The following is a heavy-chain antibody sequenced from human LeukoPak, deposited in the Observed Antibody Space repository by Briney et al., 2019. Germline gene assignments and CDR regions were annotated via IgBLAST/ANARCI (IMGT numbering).Heavy chain of an antibody. V-gene: IGHV3-74*01. Sequence: PGGSLRLSCAASRFTFSSYWMHRVRQAPGKGLVWVSRINSDGSSTTYADSVKGRFTISRDNAKNTLFLQMNSLRAEDTAVYYCSRGKNGDSLFDYWGQGTLVTVSS. D-gene: IGHD2-21*01. J-gene: IGHJ4*02. CDR1: RFTFSSYW. CDR3: SRGKNGDSLFDY. CDR2: INSDGSST.